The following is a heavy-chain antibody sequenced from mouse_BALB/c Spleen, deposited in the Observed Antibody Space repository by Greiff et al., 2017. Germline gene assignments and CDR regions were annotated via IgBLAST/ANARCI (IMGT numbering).Heavy chain of an antibody. CDR2: IDPANGNT. CDR3: AHYFDY. Sequence: EVKLMESGAELVKPGASVKLSCTASGFTITDTYMHWVKQRPEQGLEWIGRIDPANGNTKYDPKFQGKATITADTSSNTAYLQLSSLTSEDTAVYYCAHYFDYWGQGTTLTVSA. J-gene: IGHJ2*01. V-gene: IGHV14-3*02. CDR1: GFTITDTY.